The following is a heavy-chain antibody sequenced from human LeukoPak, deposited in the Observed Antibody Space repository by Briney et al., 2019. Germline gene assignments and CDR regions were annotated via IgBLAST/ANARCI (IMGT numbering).Heavy chain of an antibody. CDR2: INPNSGGT. D-gene: IGHD3-9*01. J-gene: IGHJ2*01. CDR1: GYTFTGYY. V-gene: IGHV1-2*04. Sequence: ASVKVSCRASGYTFTGYYMHWVRQAPGQGLEWMGWINPNSGGTNYAQKFQGWVTMTRDTSISTAYMELSSLRSEDTAVYYCARGSHLRYFDWLFPWYFDLWGRGTLVTVSS. CDR3: ARGSHLRYFDWLFPWYFDL.